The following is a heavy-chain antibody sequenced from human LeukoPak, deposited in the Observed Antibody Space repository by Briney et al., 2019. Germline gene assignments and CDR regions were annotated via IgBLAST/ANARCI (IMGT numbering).Heavy chain of an antibody. D-gene: IGHD6-6*01. Sequence: PGGSPRLSCAASGFTLRNYWMHWVRQVPGRGLVWVSRISGDGSGTNYADSVKGRFAISRDNAKNTVYLQINNLRAQDTAVYFCARYSSSSGGPSYYLDYWGQGTLVTVSS. CDR3: ARYSSSSGGPSYYLDY. CDR2: ISGDGSGT. CDR1: GFTLRNYW. J-gene: IGHJ4*02. V-gene: IGHV3-74*01.